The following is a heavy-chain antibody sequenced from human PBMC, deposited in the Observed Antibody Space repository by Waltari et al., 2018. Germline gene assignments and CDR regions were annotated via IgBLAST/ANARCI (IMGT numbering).Heavy chain of an antibody. V-gene: IGHV4-34*01. Sequence: QVQLQQWCAGLLKPSETLSLTCAVYGGSFSGYYWSWIRQPPGKGLEWIGEINHSGSTNYNPSLKSRVTISVDTSKNQFSLKLSSVTAADTAVYYCARTRPEYYYDSSGYPDYFDYWGQGTLVTVSS. CDR3: ARTRPEYYYDSSGYPDYFDY. D-gene: IGHD3-22*01. J-gene: IGHJ4*02. CDR1: GGSFSGYY. CDR2: INHSGST.